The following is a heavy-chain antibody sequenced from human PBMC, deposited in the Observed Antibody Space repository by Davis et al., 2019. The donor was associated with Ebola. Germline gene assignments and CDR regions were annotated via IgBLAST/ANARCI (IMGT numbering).Heavy chain of an antibody. J-gene: IGHJ4*02. Sequence: MPSETLSLTCTVSGGSITSYYWSWIRQPPGKGLEWIGYVYYTGSTSYNPSLKSRVTISVDTSRNQFSLRLSSVTAADTAVYYCARDPLWSGYYDSWGQGTLVTVSS. D-gene: IGHD3-3*01. CDR1: GGSITSYY. V-gene: IGHV4-59*01. CDR3: ARDPLWSGYYDS. CDR2: VYYTGST.